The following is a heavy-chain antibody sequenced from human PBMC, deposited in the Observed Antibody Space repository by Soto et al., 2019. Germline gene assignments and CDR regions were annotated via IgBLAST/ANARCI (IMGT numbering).Heavy chain of an antibody. J-gene: IGHJ4*02. CDR1: RFTFSDFA. V-gene: IGHV3-23*01. Sequence: DVQLLESGGGLVQPGGSLTLSCAASRFTFSDFAMSWVRQAPGKGLEWVSSLGGGETDTYYADSVKGRFTISRDNSKNTLYLQRDSLRAEDTAIYYREKDAVSYNWKWDWVDYWGRGTLVTVSS. CDR3: EKDAVSYNWKWDWVDY. CDR2: LGGGETDT. D-gene: IGHD1-20*01.